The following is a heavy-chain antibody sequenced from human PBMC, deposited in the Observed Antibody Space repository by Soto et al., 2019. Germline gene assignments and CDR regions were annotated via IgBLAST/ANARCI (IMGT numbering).Heavy chain of an antibody. D-gene: IGHD2-2*01. V-gene: IGHV1-69*01. CDR1: GGTFSSYA. Sequence: QVQLVQSGAEVKKPGSSVKVSCTASGGTFSSYAISWVRQAPGQGLEWMGGIVPIPGTANYAQKFQGRVTITADESTSTAYMELGSLRSADTAVYYCARSQGSSTSLEIYYYYYYGMDVWGQGTTVTVSS. J-gene: IGHJ6*02. CDR3: ARSQGSSTSLEIYYYYYYGMDV. CDR2: IVPIPGTA.